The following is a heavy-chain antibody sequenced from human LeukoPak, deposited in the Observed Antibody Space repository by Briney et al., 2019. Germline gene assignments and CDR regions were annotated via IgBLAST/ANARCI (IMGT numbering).Heavy chain of an antibody. J-gene: IGHJ4*02. Sequence: PGGSLRLSCAASGFTFDDYAMHWVRQAPGKGLEWVSLISGDGGSTYYADSVKGRFTISRDNSKNSLYLQMNSLRTEDTALYYCAKPGGEDDYNSWGYFDYWGQGTLVTVSS. CDR2: ISGDGGST. CDR1: GFTFDDYA. V-gene: IGHV3-43*02. CDR3: AKPGGEDDYNSWGYFDY. D-gene: IGHD5-24*01.